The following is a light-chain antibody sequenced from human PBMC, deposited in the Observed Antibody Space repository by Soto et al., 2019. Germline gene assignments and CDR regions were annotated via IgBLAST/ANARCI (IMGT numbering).Light chain of an antibody. J-gene: IGKJ4*01. CDR3: KQSINSPT. CDR2: EAS. Sequence: EIVLTQSPATLSLSPGERATLSCRASQSVSKYFAWYQKKPGQAPRRLIYEASNRATGIPARFSGSGSGTDFTLTISSLEPQNFALYNCKQSINSPTFGGGTKVEIK. CDR1: QSVSKY. V-gene: IGKV3-11*01.